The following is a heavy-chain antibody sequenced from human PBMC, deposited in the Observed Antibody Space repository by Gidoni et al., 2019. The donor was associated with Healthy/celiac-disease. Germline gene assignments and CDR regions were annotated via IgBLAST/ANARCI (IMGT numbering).Heavy chain of an antibody. CDR1: GGSFSGYY. J-gene: IGHJ4*02. D-gene: IGHD2-2*02. V-gene: IGHV4-34*01. CDR2: INHSGST. Sequence: QVQLQQWGAGLLKPSETLSLTCAVYGGSFSGYYWSWIRQPPGKGLEWIGEINHSGSTNYNPSLKSRVTISVDTSKNQFSLKLNSVTAADTAVYYCARGHCSSTSCYIFDYWGQGTLVTVSS. CDR3: ARGHCSSTSCYIFDY.